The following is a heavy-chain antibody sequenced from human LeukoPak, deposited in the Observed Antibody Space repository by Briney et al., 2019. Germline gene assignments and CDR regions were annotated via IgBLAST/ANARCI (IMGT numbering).Heavy chain of an antibody. V-gene: IGHV3-48*01. CDR3: AKDREGTIADYFDY. CDR2: ISSSSGTI. D-gene: IGHD1-7*01. Sequence: GGSLRLSCAASGFTFSSYSVNWVRQAPGKGLEWVSYISSSSGTIYYADSVKGRFTISRDNSKNTLYLQMNSLRGEDTAVYYCAKDREGTIADYFDYWGQGTLVTVSS. J-gene: IGHJ4*02. CDR1: GFTFSSYS.